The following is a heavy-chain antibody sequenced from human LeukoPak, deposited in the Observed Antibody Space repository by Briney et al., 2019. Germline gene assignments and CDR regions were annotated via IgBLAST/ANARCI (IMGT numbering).Heavy chain of an antibody. J-gene: IGHJ6*03. CDR3: ARVGVVPAAMRYYYYYMDV. CDR2: IYYSGST. Sequence: SETLSLTCTASGGSISSYYWSWLRQPPGKGLEWIGYIYYSGSTNYNPSLTSRVTISVDTSKNQFSLKLSSVTAADTAVYYCARVGVVPAAMRYYYYYMDVWGKGTTVTVSS. CDR1: GGSISSYY. D-gene: IGHD2-2*01. V-gene: IGHV4-59*01.